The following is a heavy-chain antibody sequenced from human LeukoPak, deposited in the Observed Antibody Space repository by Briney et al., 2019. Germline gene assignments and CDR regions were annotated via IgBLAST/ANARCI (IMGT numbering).Heavy chain of an antibody. D-gene: IGHD6-6*01. CDR3: ASQEYSSSSSNDY. V-gene: IGHV4-39*07. CDR1: GGSISSSSYY. J-gene: IGHJ4*02. Sequence: SETLSLTCTVSGGSISSSSYYWGWIRQPPGKGLEWIGSIYYSGSTYYNPSLKSRVTISVDTSKNQFSLKLSSVTAADTAVYYCASQEYSSSSSNDYWGQGTLVTVSS. CDR2: IYYSGST.